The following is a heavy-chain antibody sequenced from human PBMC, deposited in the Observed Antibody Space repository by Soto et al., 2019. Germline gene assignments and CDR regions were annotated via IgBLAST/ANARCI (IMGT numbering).Heavy chain of an antibody. J-gene: IGHJ4*02. V-gene: IGHV3-23*01. D-gene: IGHD2-15*01. CDR2: IDGSGFDT. CDR3: GKEFLAAPYAAPSAFDF. CDR1: GVTFSSYA. Sequence: EVQLLESGGGLVHPGGSLKLACTVSGVTFSSYAMGWVRQTPETGLEWVSGIDGSGFDTSYADSVKGRFTISRDNSKTPLSLHISSWRAENPARFYCGKEFLAAPYAAPSAFDFGARGPLVTVPS.